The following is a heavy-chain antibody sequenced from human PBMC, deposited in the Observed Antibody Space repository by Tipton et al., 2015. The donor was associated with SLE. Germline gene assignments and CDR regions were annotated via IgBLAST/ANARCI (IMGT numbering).Heavy chain of an antibody. V-gene: IGHV4-59*11. CDR3: ARTLGAIAHTVYDAFDI. J-gene: IGHJ3*02. Sequence: TLSLTFTVSGDSLTNHYWNWIRQPPGKGLEWIGYIHYSGTTHDNPSLKSRVTMSVDMSKNQFSLRLTSVTAADTAVYYCARTLGAIAHTVYDAFDIWGQGKMVTVSS. CDR1: GDSLTNHY. CDR2: IHYSGTT. D-gene: IGHD1-26*01.